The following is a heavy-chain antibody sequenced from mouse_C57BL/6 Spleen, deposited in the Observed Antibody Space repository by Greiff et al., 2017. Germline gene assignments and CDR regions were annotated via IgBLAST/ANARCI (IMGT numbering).Heavy chain of an antibody. D-gene: IGHD2-3*01. CDR3: ARYMRVNYAMDY. J-gene: IGHJ4*01. CDR1: GFTFTDYY. CDR2: IRNKANGYTT. Sequence: EVQRVESGGGLVQPGGSLSLSCAASGFTFTDYYMSWVRQPPGKALEWLGFIRNKANGYTTEYSASVKGRFTISRDNSQSILYLQMNALRAEDSATYYCARYMRVNYAMDYWGQGTSVTVSS. V-gene: IGHV7-3*01.